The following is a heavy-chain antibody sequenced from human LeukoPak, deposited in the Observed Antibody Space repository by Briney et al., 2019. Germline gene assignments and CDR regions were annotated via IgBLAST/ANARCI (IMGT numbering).Heavy chain of an antibody. CDR1: GFTFSSYW. V-gene: IGHV3-74*01. D-gene: IGHD6-13*01. CDR2: INSDGSST. CDR3: ARVGWLGAAGLYYFDY. J-gene: IGHJ4*02. Sequence: PGGSLRLSCAASGFTFSSYWMHWVRQAPGKGLVWVSRINSDGSSTSYADSVKGRFTISRDNAKNTLYLQMNSLRAEDTAVYYCARVGWLGAAGLYYFDYWGQGTLVTVSS.